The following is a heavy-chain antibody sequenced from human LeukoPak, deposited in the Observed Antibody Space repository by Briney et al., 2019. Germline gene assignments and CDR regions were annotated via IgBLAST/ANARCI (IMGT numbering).Heavy chain of an antibody. J-gene: IGHJ4*02. CDR2: ISSSSSYI. V-gene: IGHV3-21*01. CDR3: ARDRGGYDYFFDY. D-gene: IGHD5-12*01. CDR1: GFTFSSYS. Sequence: XLRLSXAASGFTFSSYSMSWVRQAPGKGLEWVSSISSSSSYIYYADSVKGRFTISRDNAKNSLYLQMNSLRAEDTAVYYCARDRGGYDYFFDYWGQGTLVTVSS.